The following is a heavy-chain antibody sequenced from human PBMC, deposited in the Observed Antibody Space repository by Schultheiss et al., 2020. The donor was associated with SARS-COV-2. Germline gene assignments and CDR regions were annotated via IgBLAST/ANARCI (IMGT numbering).Heavy chain of an antibody. V-gene: IGHV1-2*04. Sequence: ASVKVSCKASGYTFTGYYMHWVRQAPGQGLEWMGWINPNSGGTNYAQKFQGWVTMTRDTSISTAYMELSRLRSDDTAVYYCARGPPTVEGYLDYWGQATLVTVSS. J-gene: IGHJ4*02. D-gene: IGHD4-11*01. CDR2: INPNSGGT. CDR3: ARGPPTVEGYLDY. CDR1: GYTFTGYY.